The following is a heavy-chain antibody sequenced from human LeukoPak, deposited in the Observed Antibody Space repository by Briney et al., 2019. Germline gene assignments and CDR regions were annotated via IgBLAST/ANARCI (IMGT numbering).Heavy chain of an antibody. CDR3: VVRGALYYYYYGMDV. V-gene: IGHV3-33*01. CDR1: EFTFSNYD. Sequence: QPGRSLRLSCAASEFTFSNYDMHWVRQAPGKGLEWVAVIWYDGSNKYYADSVKGRFTISRDNSKNSLYLQMNSLKTEDTAVYYCVVRGALYYYYYGMDVWGQGTTVTVSS. CDR2: IWYDGSNK. D-gene: IGHD3-10*01. J-gene: IGHJ6*02.